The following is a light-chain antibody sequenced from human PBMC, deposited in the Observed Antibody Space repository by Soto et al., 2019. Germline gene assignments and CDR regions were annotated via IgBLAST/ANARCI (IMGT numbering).Light chain of an antibody. CDR2: ANN. J-gene: IGLJ1*01. CDR3: QSYDNSLSADV. CDR1: SSNIGAGSD. Sequence: QSVLTQPPSVSVAPGQWVTVSCTGSSSNIGAGSDVHWYQQLPGTAPKLLIFANNNRPPGVPDRFSGSKSGTSASLAITGLQADDEADYYSQSYDNSLSADVFGTGTKVTVL. V-gene: IGLV1-40*01.